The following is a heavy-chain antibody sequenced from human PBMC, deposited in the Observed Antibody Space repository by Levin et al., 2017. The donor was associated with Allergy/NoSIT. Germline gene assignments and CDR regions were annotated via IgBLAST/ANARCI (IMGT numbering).Heavy chain of an antibody. V-gene: IGHV1-2*06. Sequence: ASVKVSCKASGYTFTGYYMHWVRQAPGQGLEWMGRINPNSGGTNYAQKFQGRVTMTRDTSISTAYMELSRLRSDDTAVYYCASRGRLYDSSGYYYVGEYFDYWGQGTLVTVSS. D-gene: IGHD3-22*01. CDR2: INPNSGGT. CDR1: GYTFTGYY. J-gene: IGHJ4*02. CDR3: ASRGRLYDSSGYYYVGEYFDY.